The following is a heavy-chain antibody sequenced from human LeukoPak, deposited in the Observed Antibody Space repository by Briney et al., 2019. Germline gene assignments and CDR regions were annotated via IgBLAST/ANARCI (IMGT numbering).Heavy chain of an antibody. CDR1: GGSISGYY. J-gene: IGHJ4*02. Sequence: SETLSLTCSVSGGSISGYYWSWIRQPAGKGLECIGRISSSGSTNYNPSLKSRVTMSVDTSKNQFFLKPSSVTAADTAVYYCARSPRRPHFYSSGSYYYYFDYWGQGTLVTVSS. V-gene: IGHV4-4*07. D-gene: IGHD3-10*01. CDR3: ARSPRRPHFYSSGSYYYYFDY. CDR2: ISSSGST.